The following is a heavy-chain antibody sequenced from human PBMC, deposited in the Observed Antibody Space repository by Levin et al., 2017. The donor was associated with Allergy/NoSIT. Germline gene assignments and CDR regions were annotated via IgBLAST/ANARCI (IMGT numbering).Heavy chain of an antibody. D-gene: IGHD3-22*01. CDR2: IYWHGDE. Sequence: SGPTLVKPTETLTLTCSFSGFSLSTPGVGLAWIRQPPRKALEWLALIYWHGDERYSPSLQSRLTIIRDTSKDQVVLTMTDVDPVDTATYYCAHLMSTMTTGYFDFWGQGILVTVSS. V-gene: IGHV2-5*01. CDR3: AHLMSTMTTGYFDF. J-gene: IGHJ4*02. CDR1: GFSLSTPGVG.